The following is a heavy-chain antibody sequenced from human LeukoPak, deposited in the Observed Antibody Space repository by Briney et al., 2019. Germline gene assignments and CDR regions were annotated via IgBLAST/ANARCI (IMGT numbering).Heavy chain of an antibody. CDR3: AREYGDYFDY. J-gene: IGHJ4*02. CDR2: ISSSSSTI. D-gene: IGHD2-8*01. V-gene: IGHV3-48*01. CDR1: GFTFSSYS. Sequence: GGSLRLSCAASGFTFSSYSMNWVRQAPGKGLEWVSYISSSSSTIYYADSVKGRFTISRDNAKSSLYLQMNSLRAEDTAVYYCAREYGDYFDYWGQGTLVTVSS.